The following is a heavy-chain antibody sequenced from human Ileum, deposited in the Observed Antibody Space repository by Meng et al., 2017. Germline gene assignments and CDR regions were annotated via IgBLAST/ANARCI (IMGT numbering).Heavy chain of an antibody. CDR1: GGSFSAYY. CDR3: ARSERSVYWYFDL. V-gene: IGHV4-34*01. J-gene: IGHJ2*01. CDR2: INHSATT. Sequence: QGQIRQSGAGRWRPSETLSLTCGVYGGSFSAYYWTWIRQPPGKGLEWIGEINHSATTYYSPSLMGRVSVSVDTSKNQFSLKLTSVTAADTAVYYCARSERSVYWYFDLWGRGTLVTVSS. D-gene: IGHD1-26*01.